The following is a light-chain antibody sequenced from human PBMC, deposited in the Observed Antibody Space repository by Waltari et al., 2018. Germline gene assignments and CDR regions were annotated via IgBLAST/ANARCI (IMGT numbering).Light chain of an antibody. J-gene: IGLJ1*01. CDR2: GTR. CDR1: SSNIGDNT. V-gene: IGLV1-44*01. Sequence: QSVLTQPPSASGTPGQSILISCSGSSSNIGDNTVTWYQQVPGTAPKLLIYGTRERASGVSNRLSGSKSGTSASLAISALQPEDEADYYCAAWDDSLNGPVFGTGTKVTVL. CDR3: AAWDDSLNGPV.